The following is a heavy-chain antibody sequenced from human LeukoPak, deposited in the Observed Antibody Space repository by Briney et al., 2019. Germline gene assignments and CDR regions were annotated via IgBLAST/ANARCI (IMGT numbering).Heavy chain of an antibody. CDR3: ARGEYDILTGYNYYYMDV. J-gene: IGHJ6*03. Sequence: GASVKVSCKASGGTFSSYAISWVRQAPGQGLEWMGGIIPIFGTANYAQKFQGRVTITTDESTSTAYMELSSLRSEDTAVYYCARGEYDILTGYNYYYMDVWGKGTTVTVSS. CDR1: GGTFSSYA. D-gene: IGHD3-9*01. CDR2: IIPIFGTA. V-gene: IGHV1-69*05.